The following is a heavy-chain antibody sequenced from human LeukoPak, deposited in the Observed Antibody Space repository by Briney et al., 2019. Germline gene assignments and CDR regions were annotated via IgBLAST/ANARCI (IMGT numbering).Heavy chain of an antibody. CDR1: GFTFSSYW. CDR2: INSDVNTT. Sequence: GGSLRLSCAASGFTFSSYWMHWVRQAPGKGLVWVSRINSDVNTTSSAYSVKGRFTISRDNAKNTLYLQMNSLRAEDTAVYYCASGYSMGAYWGQGTVVSVSS. D-gene: IGHD5-18*01. J-gene: IGHJ1*01. CDR3: ASGYSMGAY. V-gene: IGHV3-74*01.